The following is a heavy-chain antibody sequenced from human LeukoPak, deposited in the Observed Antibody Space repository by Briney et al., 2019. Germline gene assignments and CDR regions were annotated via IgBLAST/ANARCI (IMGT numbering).Heavy chain of an antibody. CDR1: GFTFSSYA. CDR2: ISYDGSNK. D-gene: IGHD4-17*01. V-gene: IGHV3-30*04. J-gene: IGHJ5*02. CDR3: ARDGDYGDYIVRWFDP. Sequence: GRSLRLSCAASGFTFSSYAMHWVRQAPGKGLEWVAVISYDGSNKYYADSVKGRFTTSRDNSKNTLYLQMNSLRAEDTAVYYCARDGDYGDYIVRWFDPWGQGTLVTVSS.